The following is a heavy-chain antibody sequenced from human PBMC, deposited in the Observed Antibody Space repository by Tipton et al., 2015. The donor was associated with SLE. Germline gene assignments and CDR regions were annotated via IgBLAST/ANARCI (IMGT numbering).Heavy chain of an antibody. V-gene: IGHV4-61*02. CDR1: GGSISRGSYY. CDR3: ARGRSTSLPMDV. Sequence: TLSLTCTVSGGSISRGSYYWSWIRQPAGKGLEWIGRIYTSGSTNYNPSLKSRVTISVDTSKNQFSLKLSSVTAADTAVYYCARGRSTSLPMDVWGKGTTVTVSS. CDR2: IYTSGST. J-gene: IGHJ6*03. D-gene: IGHD2-2*01.